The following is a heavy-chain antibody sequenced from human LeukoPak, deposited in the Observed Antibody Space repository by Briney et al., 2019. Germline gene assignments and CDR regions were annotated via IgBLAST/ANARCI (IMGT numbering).Heavy chain of an antibody. V-gene: IGHV1-18*01. J-gene: IGHJ4*02. CDR1: GYTFSSYG. D-gene: IGHD3-9*01. CDR2: ISIYSGNT. Sequence: ASVKVSCKASGYTFSSYGISWVRQAPGQGLEWMGWISIYSGNTRYIEDLQGRLTMTTDTSTNTAYMELRSLRSDDTAIYFCARGKYFDWGFHAHYFDYWGQGTLVTVSS. CDR3: ARGKYFDWGFHAHYFDY.